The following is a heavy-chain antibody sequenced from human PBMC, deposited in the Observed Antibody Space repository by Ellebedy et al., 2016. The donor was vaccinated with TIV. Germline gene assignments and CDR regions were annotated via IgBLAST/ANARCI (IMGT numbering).Heavy chain of an antibody. Sequence: GGSLRLXXAASGFTFSSYSMNWVRQAPGKGLEWVSYISSSSTIYYADSVKGRFTISRDNAKNSLYLQMNSLRDEDTAVYYCARGEDFWSGYCLPDYWGQGTLVTVSS. CDR3: ARGEDFWSGYCLPDY. CDR1: GFTFSSYS. D-gene: IGHD3-3*01. V-gene: IGHV3-48*02. CDR2: ISSSSTI. J-gene: IGHJ4*02.